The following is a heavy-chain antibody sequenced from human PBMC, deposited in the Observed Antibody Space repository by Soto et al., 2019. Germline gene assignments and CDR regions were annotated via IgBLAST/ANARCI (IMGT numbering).Heavy chain of an antibody. J-gene: IGHJ4*02. CDR3: ARVDPRGVAVVRDY. CDR2: ISGFNGQT. Sequence: ASVKVSCKSSGNTFASHGFSWVRQAPGQGLEWMGWISGFNGQTNYALKFQGRVTLTTDTSTSTAYMELRSLRSDDTAVYFCARVDPRGVAVVRDYWGQGTLVTVS. D-gene: IGHD3-10*01. CDR1: GNTFASHG. V-gene: IGHV1-18*01.